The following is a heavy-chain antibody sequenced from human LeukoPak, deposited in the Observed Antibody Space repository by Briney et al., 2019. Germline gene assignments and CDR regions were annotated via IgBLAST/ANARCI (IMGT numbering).Heavy chain of an antibody. CDR1: GYTFTSYD. D-gene: IGHD6-13*01. V-gene: IGHV1-8*01. J-gene: IGHJ6*03. CDR3: ARYSSSWYGIYYYYYMDV. CDR2: MNPNSGNT. Sequence: GASVKVSCKASGYTFTSYDINWVRQATGQGLEWMGWMNPNSGNTGYAQKFQGRVTMTRNTSISTAYMELSSLRSEDTAVYYCARYSSSWYGIYYYYYMDVWGKGTTVTISS.